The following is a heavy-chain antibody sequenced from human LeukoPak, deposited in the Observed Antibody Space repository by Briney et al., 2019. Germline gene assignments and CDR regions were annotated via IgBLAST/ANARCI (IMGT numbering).Heavy chain of an antibody. CDR2: IYYSGST. CDR3: ARSYWAGTTTRGYYYYMDV. J-gene: IGHJ6*03. CDR1: GGSVSSSNYY. V-gene: IGHV4-39*01. Sequence: PSETLSPTCTVSGGSVSSSNYYWDWIRQPPGKGLEWIGNIYYSGSTYYNPSLKSRVSLSVDTPRNQFSLKLSSVTAADTAVYYCARSYWAGTTTRGYYYYMDVWGKGTTVTVSS. D-gene: IGHD1-1*01.